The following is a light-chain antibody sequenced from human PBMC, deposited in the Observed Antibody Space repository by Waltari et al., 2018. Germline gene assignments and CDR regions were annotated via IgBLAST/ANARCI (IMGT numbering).Light chain of an antibody. V-gene: IGLV2-14*03. CDR2: DVS. J-gene: IGLJ3*02. CDR1: SGDVGFSNY. CDR3: NSYTGSSSWV. Sequence: QSALTQPASLSGSPGQSITISCTGTSGDVGFSNYVSWYPQHPGKAPRLIIYDVSERPSGVSNRFSGSKSGNTASLTIAGLQAEDEADYYCNSYTGSSSWVFGGGTKLTVL.